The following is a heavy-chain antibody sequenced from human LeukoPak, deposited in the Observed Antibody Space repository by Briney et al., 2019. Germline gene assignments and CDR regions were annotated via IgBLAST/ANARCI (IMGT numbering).Heavy chain of an antibody. CDR3: AKAPIVVVPAATDY. Sequence: GGSLRLSCAASGFTFSSYAMSRVRQAPGKGLEWVSAISGSGGSTYYADSVKGRFTISRDNSKNTLYLQMNSLRAEDTAVYYCAKAPIVVVPAATDYWGQGTLVTVSS. CDR1: GFTFSSYA. V-gene: IGHV3-23*01. CDR2: ISGSGGST. J-gene: IGHJ4*02. D-gene: IGHD2-2*01.